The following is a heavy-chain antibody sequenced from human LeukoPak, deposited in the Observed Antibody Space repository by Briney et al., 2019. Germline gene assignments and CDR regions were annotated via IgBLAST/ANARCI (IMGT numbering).Heavy chain of an antibody. Sequence: PGRSLRLSCAASGFTFSGCYMHWVRQAPGQGLEWMAWISPNSGGINYVQKFQGRVTVTRDTSISTDYMEISGLTSDDTALYYCAREPSGSGGYDYWGQGTLVTVSS. D-gene: IGHD3-10*01. J-gene: IGHJ4*02. CDR2: ISPNSGGI. V-gene: IGHV1-2*02. CDR3: AREPSGSGGYDY. CDR1: GFTFSGCY.